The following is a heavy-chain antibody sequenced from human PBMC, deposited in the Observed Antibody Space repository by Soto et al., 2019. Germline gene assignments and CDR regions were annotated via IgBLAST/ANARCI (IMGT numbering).Heavy chain of an antibody. CDR1: GFAVSSKY. V-gene: IGHV3-53*01. CDR2: IYGGGTT. Sequence: ELLLVESGGGLIQPVGSLSLSCAASGFAVSSKYMTWVRQAPGKGLEWVSVIYGGGTTYYADSVKGRFTISRDTSKNTLYLQMNSLRAEDTAVYYCVQTTGWPGFDFWGQGTLVTVSS. J-gene: IGHJ4*02. D-gene: IGHD6-19*01. CDR3: VQTTGWPGFDF.